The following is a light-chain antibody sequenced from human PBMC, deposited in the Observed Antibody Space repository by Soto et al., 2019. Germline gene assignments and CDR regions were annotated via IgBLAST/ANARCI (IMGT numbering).Light chain of an antibody. Sequence: DIQMTQSPSTLSASVGDRVTITCRASQSVTNLLAWYQQKPGKAPNLLIYDASRLQSGIPSRFSGSGSGTEFTLTISSLQPDDFAPYYCQQYTTYPYTFGQGTKLEIK. CDR3: QQYTTYPYT. J-gene: IGKJ2*01. CDR1: QSVTNL. CDR2: DAS. V-gene: IGKV1-5*01.